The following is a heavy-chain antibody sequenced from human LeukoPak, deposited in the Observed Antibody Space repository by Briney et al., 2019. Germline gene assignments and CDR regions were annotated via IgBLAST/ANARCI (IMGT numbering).Heavy chain of an antibody. CDR1: GFTFSSYS. CDR3: ARSTRDWGFDY. D-gene: IGHD2/OR15-2a*01. V-gene: IGHV3-48*04. CDR2: ISSSSSTI. Sequence: GGSLRLSCAASGFTFSSYSMNWVRQAPGKGLEWVSYISSSSSTIYYADSVKGRFTISRDNAKNSLYLQMNSLRAEDTAVYYCARSTRDWGFDYWGQGTLVTVSS. J-gene: IGHJ4*02.